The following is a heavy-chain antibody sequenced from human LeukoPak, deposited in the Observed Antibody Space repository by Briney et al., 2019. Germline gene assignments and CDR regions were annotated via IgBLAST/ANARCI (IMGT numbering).Heavy chain of an antibody. D-gene: IGHD1-26*01. CDR2: ISSSSYI. Sequence: PGGSLRLSCAASGFTFSSYSMNWVRQAPGKGLEWVSSISSSSYIYYADSVKGRFTISRDNAKNSLYLQMNSLRAEDTAVYYCARARSGSYSAFDIWGQGTMVTVSS. J-gene: IGHJ3*02. V-gene: IGHV3-21*01. CDR3: ARARSGSYSAFDI. CDR1: GFTFSSYS.